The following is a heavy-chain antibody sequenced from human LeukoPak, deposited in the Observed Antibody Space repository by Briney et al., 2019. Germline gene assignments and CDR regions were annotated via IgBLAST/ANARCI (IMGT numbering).Heavy chain of an antibody. V-gene: IGHV1-69*05. CDR3: ARDMGRYCSSTSCYAFDI. Sequence: RASVKVSCKASGGTFSSYAISWVRQAPGQGLEWMGRIIPIFGTANYAQKFQGRVTITTDESTSTAYMELSSLRSEDTAVYYCARDMGRYCSSTSCYAFDIWGQGTMVTVSS. CDR1: GGTFSSYA. CDR2: IIPIFGTA. J-gene: IGHJ3*02. D-gene: IGHD2-2*01.